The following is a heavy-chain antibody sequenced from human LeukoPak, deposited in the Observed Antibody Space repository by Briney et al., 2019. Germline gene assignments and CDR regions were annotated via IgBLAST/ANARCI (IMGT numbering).Heavy chain of an antibody. V-gene: IGHV3-30*02. D-gene: IGHD3-22*01. Sequence: GGSLRLSCAASGFTFSSYGMHWVRQAPGKGLEWVSFIRYDGTNKYYADSVKGRFTISRDNSKNTLYLQMYSLRAEDTAVYYCAKISGYYPSDYWGKGTLVTVSS. CDR1: GFTFSSYG. CDR3: AKISGYYPSDY. CDR2: IRYDGTNK. J-gene: IGHJ4*02.